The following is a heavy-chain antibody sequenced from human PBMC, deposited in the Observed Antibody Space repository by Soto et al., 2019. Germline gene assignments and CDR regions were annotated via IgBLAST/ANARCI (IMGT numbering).Heavy chain of an antibody. D-gene: IGHD5-12*01. CDR2: ISGSDGST. V-gene: IGHV3-23*01. J-gene: IGHJ5*02. Sequence: PGGSLRLSCAASGFSFSIYAMSWVRQAPGKGLEWVSVISGSDGSTYYADSVKGRFTISRDNSKNTLYLQMNSLRAEDTAVYYCAKDPRRYMVATLSWFDPWGQGTLVTVSS. CDR1: GFSFSIYA. CDR3: AKDPRRYMVATLSWFDP.